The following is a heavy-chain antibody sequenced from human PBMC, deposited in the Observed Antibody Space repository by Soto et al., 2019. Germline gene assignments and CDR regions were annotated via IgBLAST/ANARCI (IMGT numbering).Heavy chain of an antibody. D-gene: IGHD4-17*01. V-gene: IGHV4-34*01. J-gene: IGHJ4*02. CDR1: GGSFSVYY. Sequence: QVQLQQWGAGLLKPSETLSLTCAVYGGSFSVYYWCWIRQPPGKGLVWIGEINHSGITNYIPSLKSRVTISVDTPKNQFSLKLSSVTAADTAVYYCARATTVTTTPLFDYWGQGTLVTVSS. CDR3: ARATTVTTTPLFDY. CDR2: INHSGIT.